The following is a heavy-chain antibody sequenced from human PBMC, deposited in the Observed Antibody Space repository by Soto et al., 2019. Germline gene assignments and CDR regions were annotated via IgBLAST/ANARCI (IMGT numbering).Heavy chain of an antibody. CDR3: ARVRGYSYGYGRYYYGMDV. CDR1: GGSISSYY. V-gene: IGHV4-59*01. J-gene: IGHJ6*02. CDR2: IYYSGST. Sequence: SETLSLTCTVSGGSISSYYWSWIRQPPGKGLEWIGYIYYSGSTNYNPSLKSRVTISVDTSKNQFSLKLSSVTAADTAVYYCARVRGYSYGYGRYYYGMDVWGQGTTVTVSS. D-gene: IGHD5-18*01.